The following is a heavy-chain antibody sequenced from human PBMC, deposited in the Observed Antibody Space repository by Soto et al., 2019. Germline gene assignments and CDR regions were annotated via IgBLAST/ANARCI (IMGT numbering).Heavy chain of an antibody. CDR3: ARGALKFGGVITNFDY. V-gene: IGHV1-69*05. J-gene: IGHJ4*02. D-gene: IGHD3-16*02. CDR1: GGTFSSYA. Sequence: QVQLVQSGAEVKKPGSSVKVSCKASGGTFSSYAISWVRQAPGQGLEWMGGIIPIFGTANYAQKFQGRVTITXXEXTXXAYMERSSLRSEDTAVYYCARGALKFGGVITNFDYWGQGTLVTVSS. CDR2: IIPIFGTA.